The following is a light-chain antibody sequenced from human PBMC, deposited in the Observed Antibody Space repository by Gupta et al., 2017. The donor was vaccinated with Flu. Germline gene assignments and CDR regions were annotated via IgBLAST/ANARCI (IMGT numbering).Light chain of an antibody. CDR2: GAS. CDR3: QQGNSTPQT. V-gene: IGKV1-39*01. J-gene: IGKJ4*02. CDR1: QSVSNF. Sequence: PSSLSASVGDRVTITCRTSQSVSNFLHWYQQKPGKAPRLLIYGASTLQGGVPSRFSGSGSGTDFTLTINRLQPEDFATYYCQQGNSTPQTFGRGTRVEIK.